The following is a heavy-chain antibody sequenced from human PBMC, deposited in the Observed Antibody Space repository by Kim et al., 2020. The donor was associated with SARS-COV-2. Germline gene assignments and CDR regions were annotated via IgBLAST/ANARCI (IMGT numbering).Heavy chain of an antibody. J-gene: IGHJ2*01. CDR2: IGTAGDT. V-gene: IGHV3-13*01. CDR1: GFTFSSYD. Sequence: GGSLRLSCAASGFTFSSYDMHWVRQATGKGLEWVSAIGTAGDTYYPGSVKGRFTISRENAKNSLYLQMNSRRAGDTAVYYCARARYSYGYMVLGNYGYLDLWGRGTLVTVSS. CDR3: ARARYSYGYMVLGNYGYLDL. D-gene: IGHD5-18*01.